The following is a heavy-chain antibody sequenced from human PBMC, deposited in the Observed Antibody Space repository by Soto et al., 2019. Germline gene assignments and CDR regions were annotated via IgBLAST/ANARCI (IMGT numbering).Heavy chain of an antibody. CDR1: GGSFSGYY. D-gene: IGHD2-2*01. CDR2: INHSGST. CDR3: ARETLVVPAAHLVINWFDP. V-gene: IGHV4-34*01. Sequence: PSETLSLTCAVYGGSFSGYYWSWIRQPPGKGLEWIGEINHSGSTNYNPPLKSRVTISVDTSKNQFSLKLSSVTAADTAVYYCARETLVVPAAHLVINWFDPWGQGTLVTVSS. J-gene: IGHJ5*02.